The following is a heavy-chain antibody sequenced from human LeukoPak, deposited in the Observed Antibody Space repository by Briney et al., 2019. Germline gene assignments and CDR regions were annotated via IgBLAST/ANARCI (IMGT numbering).Heavy chain of an antibody. V-gene: IGHV4-34*01. Sequence: PSETLSLTCAVYGGSFSGYYWSWIRQPPGKGLEWIGGINHSGSTNYNPSLKSRVTISVDTSKNQFSLKLSSVTAADTAVYYCARGQRGYYDSSGLNWFDPWGQGTLVTVSS. CDR3: ARGQRGYYDSSGLNWFDP. D-gene: IGHD3-22*01. CDR1: GGSFSGYY. CDR2: INHSGST. J-gene: IGHJ5*02.